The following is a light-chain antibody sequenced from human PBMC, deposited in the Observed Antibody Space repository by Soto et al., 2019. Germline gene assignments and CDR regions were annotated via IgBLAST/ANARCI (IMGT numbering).Light chain of an antibody. CDR1: SSDVGSYYR. CDR2: EVS. V-gene: IGLV2-18*02. Sequence: QSALTQPPSVSGSPGQSVTISCTGTSSDVGSYYRVSWYQQPPGTAPKVIIYEVSNRPSGVPDRFSGSKSGNTASLTISGLQAEDEADYYCSSYISSGTLVFGGGTKVTVL. J-gene: IGLJ2*01. CDR3: SSYISSGTLV.